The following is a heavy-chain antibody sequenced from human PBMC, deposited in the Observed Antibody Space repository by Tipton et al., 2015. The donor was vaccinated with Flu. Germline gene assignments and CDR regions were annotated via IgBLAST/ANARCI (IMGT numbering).Heavy chain of an antibody. V-gene: IGHV3-48*03. CDR1: GFSFSSYE. Sequence: SLRLSCAVSGFSFSSYEFNWVRQAPGKGLEWASHISTSGNTIYYADSVKGRFTISRDNAKNSLYLQMNSLRVEDTAVYYCARDHRVRYYGMDVWGQGTTVTVSS. CDR3: ARDHRVRYYGMDV. J-gene: IGHJ6*02. CDR2: ISTSGNTI.